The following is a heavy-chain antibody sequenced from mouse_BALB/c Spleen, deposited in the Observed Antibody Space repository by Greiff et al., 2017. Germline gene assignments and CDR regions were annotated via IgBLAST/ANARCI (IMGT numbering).Heavy chain of an antibody. CDR2: ISSGGST. CDR3: ARESLYSNYEYYYAMDY. V-gene: IGHV5-6-5*01. Sequence: EVKLVESGGGLVKPGGSLKLSCAASGFTFSSYAMSWVRQTPEKRLEWVASISSGGSTYYPDSVKGRLTISRDNARNILYMQMISLRTEDTAMYYCARESLYSNYEYYYAMDYWGQGTSVTVSS. J-gene: IGHJ4*01. CDR1: GFTFSSYA. D-gene: IGHD2-5*01.